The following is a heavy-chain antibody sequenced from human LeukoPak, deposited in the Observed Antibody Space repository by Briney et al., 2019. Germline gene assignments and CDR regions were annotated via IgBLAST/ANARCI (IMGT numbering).Heavy chain of an antibody. D-gene: IGHD2-15*01. CDR1: GYTFTGYY. V-gene: IGHV1-2*02. Sequence: GASVKVSCKASGYTFTGYYMHWVRRAPGQGLEWMGWINPNSGGTNYAQKFQGRVTMTRDTSISTDYMELSRLRSDDTAVYYCARDPLYCSGGSCHPRTFDYWGQGTLVTVSS. CDR2: INPNSGGT. CDR3: ARDPLYCSGGSCHPRTFDY. J-gene: IGHJ4*02.